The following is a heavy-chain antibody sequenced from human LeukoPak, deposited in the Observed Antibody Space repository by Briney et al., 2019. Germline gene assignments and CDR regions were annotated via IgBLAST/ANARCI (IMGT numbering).Heavy chain of an antibody. D-gene: IGHD3-22*01. J-gene: IGHJ3*02. V-gene: IGHV3-23*01. CDR3: AGGTMIVEGDI. Sequence: GGSLRLSCAASGFTFSSYSMNWVRQAPGKGLEWVSAISGSGGSTYYADSVKGRFTISRDNSKNTLDLQMNSLRAEDTAVYYCAGGTMIVEGDIWGQGTMVTVSS. CDR1: GFTFSSYS. CDR2: ISGSGGST.